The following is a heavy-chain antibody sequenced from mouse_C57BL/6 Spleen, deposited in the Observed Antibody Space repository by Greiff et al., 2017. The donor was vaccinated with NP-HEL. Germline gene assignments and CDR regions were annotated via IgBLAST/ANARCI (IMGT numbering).Heavy chain of an antibody. J-gene: IGHJ4*01. CDR3: AREYRNYDAMDY. CDR1: GYTFTSYW. Sequence: QVQLQQPGAELVRPGSSVKLSCKASGYTFTSYWMHWVKQRPIQGLEWIGNIDPSDSETHYNQKFKDKATLTVDKSSSTAYMQLSSLTSEDSAVYYLAREYRNYDAMDYWDQGTSVTVSS. D-gene: IGHD2-10*02. CDR2: IDPSDSET. V-gene: IGHV1-52*01.